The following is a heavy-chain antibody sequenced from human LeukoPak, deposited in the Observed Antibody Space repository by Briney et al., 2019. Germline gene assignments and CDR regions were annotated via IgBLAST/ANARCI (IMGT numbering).Heavy chain of an antibody. CDR1: GGSISSGAYY. D-gene: IGHD1-26*01. Sequence: ASETLSLTCTVSGGSISSGAYYWSWLRQPPGQGLEWIGYIYYSGSTYYNPSLKSRVTISVDTSKNQFSLKLSSVTAAATAVYNCARAPTVMGEDYWGQGTLVTVSS. V-gene: IGHV4-30-4*01. J-gene: IGHJ4*02. CDR3: ARAPTVMGEDY. CDR2: IYYSGST.